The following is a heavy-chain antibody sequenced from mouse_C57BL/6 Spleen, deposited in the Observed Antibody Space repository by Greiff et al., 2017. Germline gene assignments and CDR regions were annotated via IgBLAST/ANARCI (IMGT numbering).Heavy chain of an antibody. CDR2: INPSNGGT. CDR1: GYTFTSYW. D-gene: IGHD3-2*02. J-gene: IGHJ4*01. Sequence: QVQLQQPGTELVKPGASVKLSCKASGYTFTSYWMHWVKQRPGQGLEWIGNINPSNGGTNYNEKFKSKATLTVDKSSSTAYMLLSSLTSEDSAVFYCAIDSSSYACYAMDFWGQGTSVTVSS. V-gene: IGHV1-53*01. CDR3: AIDSSSYACYAMDF.